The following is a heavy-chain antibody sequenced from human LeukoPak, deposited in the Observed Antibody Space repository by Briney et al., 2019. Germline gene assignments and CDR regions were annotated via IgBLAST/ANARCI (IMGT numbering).Heavy chain of an antibody. Sequence: GGSLRLSCSASGFTLSTYAMHWVRQAPGKGLGYVSAISSNGGSTYYADSVKGRFTISRDNSKNTLYLQMSSLRVEDTAMYYCVNGDQSSWYRTLLYWGQGTLVTVSS. CDR3: VNGDQSSWYRTLLY. CDR2: ISSNGGST. D-gene: IGHD6-13*01. J-gene: IGHJ4*02. V-gene: IGHV3-64D*06. CDR1: GFTLSTYA.